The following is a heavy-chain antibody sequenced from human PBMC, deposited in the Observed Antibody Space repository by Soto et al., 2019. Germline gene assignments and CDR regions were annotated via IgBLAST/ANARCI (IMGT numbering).Heavy chain of an antibody. V-gene: IGHV1-3*01. CDR3: ARESIAVAVDY. J-gene: IGHJ4*02. Sequence: QVQLVQSGAEVKKPGASVKVSCKASGYTFTSYAMHWVRQAPGQRLEWMGWINAGNGNTKYSQKFQGRVTITRDTSASTAYIELSSLRSEDTAVYYCARESIAVAVDYWGQGTLVTVSS. D-gene: IGHD6-19*01. CDR2: INAGNGNT. CDR1: GYTFTSYA.